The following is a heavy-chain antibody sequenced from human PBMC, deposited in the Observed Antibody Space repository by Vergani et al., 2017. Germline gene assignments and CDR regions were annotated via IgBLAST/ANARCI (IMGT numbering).Heavy chain of an antibody. D-gene: IGHD6-13*01. CDR1: GFSFSSFG. V-gene: IGHV3-7*01. J-gene: IGHJ4*02. Sequence: VQLVESGGGVVQPGRSLRLSCAASGFSFSSFGFHWVRQAPGKGLEWVANINQGDSEKNYVDSVKGRFTISRDNAKNSLYLQMNSLRVEDTAVYYCARGGSDSSWYWVYWGQGTLVTVSS. CDR3: ARGGSDSSWYWVY. CDR2: INQGDSEK.